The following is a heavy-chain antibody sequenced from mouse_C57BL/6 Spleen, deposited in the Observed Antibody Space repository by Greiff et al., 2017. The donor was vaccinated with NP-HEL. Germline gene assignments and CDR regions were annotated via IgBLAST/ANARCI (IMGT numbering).Heavy chain of an antibody. J-gene: IGHJ4*01. D-gene: IGHD1-1*01. CDR1: GFTFSDYY. CDR2: INYDGSST. V-gene: IGHV5-16*01. Sequence: EVQVVESEGGLVQPGSSIKLSCTASGFTFSDYYMAWVRQVPEKGLEWVANINYDGSSTYYLDSLKSRFIISRDNAKNILYLQMSSLKSEDTATYYWARVYYGSFYAMDYWGQGTSVTVSS. CDR3: ARVYYGSFYAMDY.